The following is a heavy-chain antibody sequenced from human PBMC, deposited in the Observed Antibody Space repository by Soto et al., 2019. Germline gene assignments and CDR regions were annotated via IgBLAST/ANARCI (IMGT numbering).Heavy chain of an antibody. V-gene: IGHV3-23*01. CDR1: GFTFSSYA. CDR2: ISGSGGST. D-gene: IGHD3-22*01. J-gene: IGHJ4*02. CDR3: AKGTPSRDSSGYRGYYFDY. Sequence: EVQLLESGGGLVQPGGSLRLSCAASGFTFSSYAMSWVRQAPGKGLEWVSAISGSGGSTYYADSVKGRFTISRDNSKNTLYPQMNSLRAEDTAVYYCAKGTPSRDSSGYRGYYFDYWGQGTLVTVSS.